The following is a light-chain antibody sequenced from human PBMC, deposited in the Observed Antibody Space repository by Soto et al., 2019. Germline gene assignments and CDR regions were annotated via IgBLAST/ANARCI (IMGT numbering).Light chain of an antibody. CDR3: QDYGTSHPWT. CDR2: GGS. J-gene: IGKJ1*01. CDR1: QNIRGNE. Sequence: EVVLTQSPGALSLSPGEGVTLSCRASQNIRGNELAWYRQKRGRAPRLLMYGGSTRADGIPDRFSGRGTGTNFTLTISRLEPEDSAVYYCQDYGTSHPWTFGQGTKLEIK. V-gene: IGKV3-20*01.